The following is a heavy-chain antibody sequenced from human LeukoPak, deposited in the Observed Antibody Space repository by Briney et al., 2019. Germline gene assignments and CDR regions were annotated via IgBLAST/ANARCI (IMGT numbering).Heavy chain of an antibody. CDR2: IWYDGSNK. J-gene: IGHJ4*02. V-gene: IGHV3-33*01. Sequence: GGSLRLSCAASGFTFSSYGVHWVRQAPGKGLEWVAVIWYDGSNKYYADSVKGRFTISRDNSKNTLYLQMNSLRAEDTAVYYCARARGTAIHDYWGQGTLVTVSS. CDR3: ARARGTAIHDY. CDR1: GFTFSSYG. D-gene: IGHD5-18*01.